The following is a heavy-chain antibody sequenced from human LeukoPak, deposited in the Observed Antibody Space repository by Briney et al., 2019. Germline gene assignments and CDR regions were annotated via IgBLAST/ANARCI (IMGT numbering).Heavy chain of an antibody. CDR2: IHPNSGAT. CDR3: ARDIVVVSDTRGFDY. Sequence: WASVKVSCKASGYTFTGYYMHWVRQAPGQGLEWMGWIHPNSGATKSAEKFQGRVTLTRDTSITTVYMELSRLSSDDTAVYYCARDIVVVSDTRGFDYWGQGTLVTVSS. J-gene: IGHJ4*02. D-gene: IGHD2-21*01. CDR1: GYTFTGYY. V-gene: IGHV1-2*02.